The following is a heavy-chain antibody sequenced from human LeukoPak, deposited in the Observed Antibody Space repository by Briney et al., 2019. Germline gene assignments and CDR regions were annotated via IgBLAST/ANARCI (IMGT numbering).Heavy chain of an antibody. CDR3: ARLGRRWLQLRSDAFDI. J-gene: IGHJ3*02. CDR1: GGSISSYY. D-gene: IGHD5-12*01. V-gene: IGHV4-59*08. Sequence: SSETLSLTCTVSGGSISSYYWSWIRQPPGKGLEWIGYIYYSGSTNYNPSLKSRVTISVDTSKNQFSLKLSSVTAADTAVYYCARLGRRWLQLRSDAFDIWGQGTMVTASS. CDR2: IYYSGST.